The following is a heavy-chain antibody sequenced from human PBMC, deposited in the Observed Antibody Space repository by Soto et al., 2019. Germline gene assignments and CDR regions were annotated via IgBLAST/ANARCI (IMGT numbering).Heavy chain of an antibody. J-gene: IGHJ4*01. Sequence: QVQLQESGPGLVKPSQTLSLTCTVSGDSVRGGDSYWSWIRQPPGKALEWIGDTSFSGYTSYTPSLKSRVTISVDMSNSRLSLRLTYVTAPIAAISFCVLGGNPYHDDTSVTGTLDKWGHRILISVSS. CDR3: VLGGNPYHDDTSVTGTLDK. CDR1: GDSVRGGDSY. CDR2: TSFSGYT. D-gene: IGHD3-22*01. V-gene: IGHV4-30-4*01.